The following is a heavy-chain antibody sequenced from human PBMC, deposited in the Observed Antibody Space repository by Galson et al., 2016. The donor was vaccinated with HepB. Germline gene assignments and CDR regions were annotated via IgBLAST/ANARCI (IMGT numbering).Heavy chain of an antibody. CDR3: ARDPPGGGA. D-gene: IGHD4/OR15-4a*01. CDR1: GVTVGNNY. J-gene: IGHJ4*02. Sequence: SVRLSCAASGVTVGNNYMNWVRQAPGKGLEWVSLIYSGGSIEYADSVRGRFTISRDSSKNTLYLQMNSLRAEDTAVYYCARDPPGGGAWGQGTLVTVSS. CDR2: IYSGGSI. V-gene: IGHV3-66*01.